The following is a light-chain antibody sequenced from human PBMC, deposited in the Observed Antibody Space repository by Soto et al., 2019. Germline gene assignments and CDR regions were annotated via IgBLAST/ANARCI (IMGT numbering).Light chain of an antibody. CDR3: QHSYSKWT. J-gene: IGKJ1*01. Sequence: DIQMTQSPSSLSASVGDRVTITCRAKESVSSYVNWYQQKPGKAPKLLIYAASSLQSGVPARFSGSGSVTDFTLTISGLPPEDFATYYGQHSYSKWTFGQGTKVEIK. V-gene: IGKV1-39*01. CDR2: AAS. CDR1: ESVSSY.